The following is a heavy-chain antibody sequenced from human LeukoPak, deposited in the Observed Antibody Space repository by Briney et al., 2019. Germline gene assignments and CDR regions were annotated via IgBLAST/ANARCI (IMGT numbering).Heavy chain of an antibody. CDR1: GYTFTSYG. J-gene: IGHJ4*02. CDR3: AGGPPLLLWFGSLDPLDY. Sequence: ASVKVSCKASGYTFTSYGISWVRQAPGQGLEWMGWISAYNGNTNYAQKLQGRVTMTTDTSTSTAYMELRSLRSDDTAVYYCAGGPPLLLWFGSLDPLDYWGQGTLVTVSS. CDR2: ISAYNGNT. D-gene: IGHD3-10*01. V-gene: IGHV1-18*01.